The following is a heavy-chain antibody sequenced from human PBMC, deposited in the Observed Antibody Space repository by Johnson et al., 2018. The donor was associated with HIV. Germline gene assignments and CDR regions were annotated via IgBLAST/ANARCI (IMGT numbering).Heavy chain of an antibody. CDR2: ISGSGGST. J-gene: IGHJ3*02. V-gene: IGHV3-23*04. Sequence: VQLVESGGGLVQPGGSLRLSCAASGFTFSSYAMSWVRQAPGKGLEWVSAISGSGGSTYYADSVKGRFTISRDNSKNTLYLQMNSLRAEDTAVYYCAKDRIPSIAAFNRDAFDIWGQGTMVTVSS. CDR1: GFTFSSYA. CDR3: AKDRIPSIAAFNRDAFDI. D-gene: IGHD6-6*01.